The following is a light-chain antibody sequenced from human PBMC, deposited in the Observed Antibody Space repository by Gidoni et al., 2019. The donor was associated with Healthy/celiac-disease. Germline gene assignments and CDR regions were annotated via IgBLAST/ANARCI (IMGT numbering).Light chain of an antibody. Sequence: EIVLTQSPGTLSLSPGERATLSCRASQSVSSSYLAWYQQKPGQAPRLLIYGASSRATGIPDRFSGSGSGTDFTLNISRLEPEDFAVYYCQQYGSSLWTFXHXTKVEIK. J-gene: IGKJ1*01. V-gene: IGKV3-20*01. CDR1: QSVSSSY. CDR3: QQYGSSLWT. CDR2: GAS.